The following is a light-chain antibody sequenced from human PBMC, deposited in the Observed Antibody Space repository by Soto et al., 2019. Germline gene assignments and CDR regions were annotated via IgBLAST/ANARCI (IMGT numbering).Light chain of an antibody. J-gene: IGKJ4*01. CDR2: KAS. CDR1: QSISSW. V-gene: IGKV1-5*03. CDR3: QQDATFGLT. Sequence: DTQMTQSPSTLSASVGDRVTITCRASQSISSWLAWYQQKPGTAPTLLIYKASSLESGVPSWFSGSGSGTEFTLNISSLQHDDFASYYCQQDATFGLTFGGGTKVEIK.